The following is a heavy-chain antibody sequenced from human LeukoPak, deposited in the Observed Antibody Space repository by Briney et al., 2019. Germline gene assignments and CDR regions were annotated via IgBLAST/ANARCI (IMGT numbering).Heavy chain of an antibody. CDR1: GYTFTSNA. V-gene: IGHV1-3*01. Sequence: ASVKVSCKASGYTFTSNAMHWVREAPGQRLEWMGWINAGNGNTKYSQKFQGRATITRDTSASTAYIELSSLRSDDTAVYYCASTIAVAGKYSFDYWGQGTLVTVSS. D-gene: IGHD6-19*01. J-gene: IGHJ4*02. CDR2: INAGNGNT. CDR3: ASTIAVAGKYSFDY.